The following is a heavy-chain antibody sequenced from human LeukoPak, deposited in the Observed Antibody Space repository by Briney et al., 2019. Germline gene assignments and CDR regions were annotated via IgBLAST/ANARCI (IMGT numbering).Heavy chain of an antibody. J-gene: IGHJ4*02. Sequence: GGSLRLSCAVSGFTFSSFAMSWVRQPPGKGLEWLSVISDSGGTTFYADSVKGRFTISRDNSKNTLYLQMNSLRAEDTAVYYCAKDHYDSSWGQGTLVTVSS. CDR1: GFTFSSFA. CDR3: AKDHYDSS. CDR2: ISDSGGTT. D-gene: IGHD3-22*01. V-gene: IGHV3-23*01.